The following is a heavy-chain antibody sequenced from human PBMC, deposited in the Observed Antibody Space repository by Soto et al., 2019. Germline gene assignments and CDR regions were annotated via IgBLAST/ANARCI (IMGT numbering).Heavy chain of an antibody. D-gene: IGHD6-6*01. J-gene: IGHJ6*02. CDR2: IWYDGSNK. CDR1: GFTFSSYG. CDR3: AREGGIAARLERHYYYGMDV. V-gene: IGHV3-33*01. Sequence: QPGGSLRLSCAASGFTFSSYGMHWVRQAPGKGLEWVAVIWYDGSNKYYADSVKGRFTISRDNSKNTLYLQMNSLRAEDTAVYYCAREGGIAARLERHYYYGMDVWGQGTTVTVSS.